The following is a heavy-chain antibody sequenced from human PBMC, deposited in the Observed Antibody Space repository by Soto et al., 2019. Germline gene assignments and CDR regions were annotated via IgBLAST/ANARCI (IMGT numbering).Heavy chain of an antibody. V-gene: IGHV3-21*01. CDR1: GFTFGTYT. D-gene: IGHD2-21*02. Sequence: EVQLVESGGGLVKPGGSLRLSCAASGFTFGTYTMNWVRQVPGKGLEWVSSIGTTSSYIYYATSVRGRFTISRDNAGGSVYLQMSSLRAEDTAVYYCARVMCGDCSSYYYYSMDVWGQGTTVTVSS. CDR2: IGTTSSYI. CDR3: ARVMCGDCSSYYYYSMDV. J-gene: IGHJ6*02.